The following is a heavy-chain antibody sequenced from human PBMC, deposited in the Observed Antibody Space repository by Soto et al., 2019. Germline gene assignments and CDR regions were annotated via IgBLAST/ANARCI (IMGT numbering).Heavy chain of an antibody. CDR3: NPDSSGGEFDC. D-gene: IGHD6-19*01. Sequence: GGSLRLSCAASGFTFSSYGMNWVRQAPGKGLEWVAYISSSSSTIYYADSVKGRFTTSRDNSKNTLFLQMNSLRADDTAIYYYNPDSSGGEFDCWGQGTLVTVSS. CDR1: GFTFSSYG. J-gene: IGHJ4*02. CDR2: ISSSSSTI. V-gene: IGHV3-48*01.